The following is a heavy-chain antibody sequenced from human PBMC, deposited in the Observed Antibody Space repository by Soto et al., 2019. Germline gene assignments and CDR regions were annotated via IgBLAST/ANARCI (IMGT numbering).Heavy chain of an antibody. V-gene: IGHV4-4*02. CDR2: IYHSGST. J-gene: IGHJ4*02. Sequence: QVQLQESGPGLVKPSGTLSLTCAVSSGSISSSNWWSWVRQPPGKGLEWIGEIYHSGSTNYDPSLTSRVTISVDKSKNQFSLKLSSVTAADTAVYYCARDFFMVRGVITVWGQGTLVTVSS. CDR1: SGSISSSNW. CDR3: ARDFFMVRGVITV. D-gene: IGHD3-10*01.